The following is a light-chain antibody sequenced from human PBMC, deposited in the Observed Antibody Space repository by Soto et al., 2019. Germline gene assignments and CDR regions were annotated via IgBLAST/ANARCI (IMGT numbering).Light chain of an antibody. V-gene: IGLV2-11*01. Sequence: QSALTQPRSVSGSPGQSVTISCTGTISDVGGYNYVSWYQQHPGKAPKFMIYDVNKRPSGVPDRFSGSKSGNTASLTISGLRAEDEADYYCSSYVGASTYVFGTGTKV. CDR1: ISDVGGYNY. CDR3: SSYVGASTYV. J-gene: IGLJ1*01. CDR2: DVN.